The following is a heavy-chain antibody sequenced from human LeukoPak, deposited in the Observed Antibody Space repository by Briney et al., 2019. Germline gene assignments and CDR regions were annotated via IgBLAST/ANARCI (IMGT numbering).Heavy chain of an antibody. CDR2: ISGSGGST. D-gene: IGHD1/OR15-1a*01. V-gene: IGHV3-23*01. J-gene: IGHJ3*02. Sequence: GGSLRLSCAASGFTFSSYAMSWVRQAPGTGLEWVSAISGSGGSTYYADSVKGRFTISRDNSKNTLYLQMNSLRAEDTAVYYCAKVWVGYNGNNRAFDIWGQGTMVTVSS. CDR1: GFTFSSYA. CDR3: AKVWVGYNGNNRAFDI.